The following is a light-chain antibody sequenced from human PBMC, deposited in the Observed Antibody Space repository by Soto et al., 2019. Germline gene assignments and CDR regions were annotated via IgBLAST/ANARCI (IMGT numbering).Light chain of an antibody. CDR1: QSISRY. CDR2: AAS. V-gene: IGKV1-39*01. J-gene: IGKJ4*01. Sequence: VQMTPSPSSLSASVGDRVTITCRASQSISRYINWYQQKPGKAPKLLIYAASSLQSGVPSRFSGSGSWTDFTLTISSLQPEDFATYYCQQSYSTPRTFGGGTKVEVK. CDR3: QQSYSTPRT.